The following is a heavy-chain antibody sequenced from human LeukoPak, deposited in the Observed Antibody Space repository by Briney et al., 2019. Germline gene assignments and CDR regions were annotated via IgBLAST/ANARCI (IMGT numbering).Heavy chain of an antibody. Sequence: GASVKVSCKASGYTFTSYDINWVRQATGQGLEGMGWMNPNSGNTGYAQKFQGRVTITRNTSISTAYMELSSLRSEDTAVYYCARAETPVTTFGGWFDPXGQGTXXXVXS. J-gene: IGHJ5*02. CDR3: ARAETPVTTFGGWFDP. V-gene: IGHV1-8*03. D-gene: IGHD4-17*01. CDR2: MNPNSGNT. CDR1: GYTFTSYD.